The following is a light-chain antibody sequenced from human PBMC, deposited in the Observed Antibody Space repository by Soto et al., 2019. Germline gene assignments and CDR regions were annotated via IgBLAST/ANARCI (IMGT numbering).Light chain of an antibody. J-gene: IGKJ5*01. CDR3: QQYSGSPPTT. CDR1: QSVGSNY. CDR2: GAS. V-gene: IGKV3-20*01. Sequence: EIVLTQSPGTLSLSPGERATLSCRASQSVGSNYLAWYQQKPAQAPRLLIYGASSRATGVPDRFSGSGSGTDFTLTISRLEPEDFAVYYCQQYSGSPPTTCGQGTRLEIE.